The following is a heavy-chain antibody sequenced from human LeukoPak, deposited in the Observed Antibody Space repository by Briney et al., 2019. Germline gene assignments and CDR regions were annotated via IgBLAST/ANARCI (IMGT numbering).Heavy chain of an antibody. J-gene: IGHJ4*02. V-gene: IGHV3-23*01. CDR2: ISGSGGST. CDR1: GFTFSSYS. CDR3: AKDGTLVVVIADYFDY. D-gene: IGHD2-21*01. Sequence: GGSLRLSCAASGFTFSSYSMNWVRQAPGKGLEWVSAISGSGGSTYYADSVKGRFTISRDNSKNTLYLQVNSLRAEDTAVYYCAKDGTLVVVIADYFDYWGQGTLVTVSS.